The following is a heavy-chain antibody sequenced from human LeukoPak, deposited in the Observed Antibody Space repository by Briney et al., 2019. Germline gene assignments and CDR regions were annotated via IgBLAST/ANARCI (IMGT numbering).Heavy chain of an antibody. CDR1: GFTFSSYP. CDR2: ISYDGSNK. V-gene: IGHV3-30-3*01. J-gene: IGHJ4*02. D-gene: IGHD1-26*01. Sequence: PGGSLRLSCAASGFTFSSYPMHWVRRAPGKGLEWVAVISYDGSNKYYADSVKGRFTISRDNSKNTLYVQMNSLTAEDTAVFYCARVGSRGYYFDYWGQGTLVSVSS. CDR3: ARVGSRGYYFDY.